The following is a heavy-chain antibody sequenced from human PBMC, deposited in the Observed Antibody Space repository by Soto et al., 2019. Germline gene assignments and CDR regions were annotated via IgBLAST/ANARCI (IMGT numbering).Heavy chain of an antibody. V-gene: IGHV3-23*01. CDR3: AKDPPTPTLTIPRFYYYVMDV. CDR2: ISDSGGNT. J-gene: IGHJ6*02. Sequence: GGSLRLSCAASGFTFNSYAMSWVRQAPGKGLEWVSSISDSGGNTYYADSVKGRFTISRDNSKNTLYLQMNSLRAEDTAIYYCAKDPPTPTLTIPRFYYYVMDVWGQGTTVTVSS. D-gene: IGHD2-21*01. CDR1: GFTFNSYA.